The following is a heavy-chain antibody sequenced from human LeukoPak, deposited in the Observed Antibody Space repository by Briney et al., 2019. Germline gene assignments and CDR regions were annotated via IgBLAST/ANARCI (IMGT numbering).Heavy chain of an antibody. D-gene: IGHD4-17*01. CDR2: IIWNGGRT. J-gene: IGHJ4*02. CDR1: GFTFDDYA. Sequence: GRSLRLSCAASGFTFDDYAMHWVRQAPGKGLEWVSDIIWNGGRTGYADSVKGRFTISRDNSKNTLYLQMNSLRAEDTAVYYCARGGTVTLYYFDYWGQGTLVTVSS. CDR3: ARGGTVTLYYFDY. V-gene: IGHV3-9*01.